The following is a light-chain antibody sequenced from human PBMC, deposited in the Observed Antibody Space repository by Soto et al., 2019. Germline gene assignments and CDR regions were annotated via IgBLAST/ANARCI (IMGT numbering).Light chain of an antibody. CDR1: QSVSSN. CDR2: GAS. V-gene: IGKV3-15*01. Sequence: EIVMTQSPATLSVSPGERATLSCRASQSVSSNLAWYQQKPGQAPRLLIYGASSRATGIPARFSGSGSGTEFTRTISGLQSEDFAVYYCKHYNNWPRTFGQGTKVEIK. CDR3: KHYNNWPRT. J-gene: IGKJ1*01.